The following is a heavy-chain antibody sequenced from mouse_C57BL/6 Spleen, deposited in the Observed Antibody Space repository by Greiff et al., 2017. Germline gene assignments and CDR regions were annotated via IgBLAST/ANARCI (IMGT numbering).Heavy chain of an antibody. CDR1: GYAFSSSW. V-gene: IGHV1-82*01. Sequence: VQLQQSGPELVKPGASVKISCKASGYAFSSSWMNWVKQRPGKGLEWIGRIYPGDGDTNYNGKFKGKATLTADKSSSTAYMQLSSLTSEDSAVYCCAREGGGYYVAFDVWGTGTTVTVSS. D-gene: IGHD2-3*01. CDR2: IYPGDGDT. CDR3: AREGGGYYVAFDV. J-gene: IGHJ1*03.